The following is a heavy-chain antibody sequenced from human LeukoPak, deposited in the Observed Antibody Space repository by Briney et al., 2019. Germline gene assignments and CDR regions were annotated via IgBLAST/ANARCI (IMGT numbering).Heavy chain of an antibody. CDR1: GYTFTSYD. Sequence: GASVKVSCKASGYTFTSYDINWVRQATGQGLEWMGWMNPNSGNTGYAQRLQGRVTMTTDTSTSTAYLELRSLRSDDTAVYYCARDKVHAFDIWGQGTMVTVSS. J-gene: IGHJ3*02. CDR3: ARDKVHAFDI. CDR2: MNPNSGNT. V-gene: IGHV1-8*02.